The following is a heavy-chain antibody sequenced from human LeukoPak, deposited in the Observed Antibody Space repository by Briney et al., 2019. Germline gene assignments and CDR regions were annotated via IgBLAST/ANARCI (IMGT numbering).Heavy chain of an antibody. D-gene: IGHD6-13*01. J-gene: IGHJ5*02. CDR2: IYYSGST. CDR3: ARGARKGLFRSSSWVRALNWFDP. V-gene: IGHV4-59*12. CDR1: GGSISSYY. Sequence: SETLSLTCTVSGGSISSYYWSWIRQPPGKGLEWIGYIYYSGSTNYNPSLKSRVTISVDTSKNQFSLKLSSVTAADTAVYYCARGARKGLFRSSSWVRALNWFDPWGQGTLVTVSS.